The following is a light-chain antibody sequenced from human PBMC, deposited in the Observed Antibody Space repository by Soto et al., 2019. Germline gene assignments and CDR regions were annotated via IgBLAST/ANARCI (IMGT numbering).Light chain of an antibody. CDR1: SSDVGSYNR. Sequence: QSALTQPPSVSGSPGQSVTISCTGTSSDVGSYNRVSWYQHPPGTAPKLMIYEVSNRPSGVPDRFSGSKSGNPASLTISGLQAEDEADYYCSSYTSTSTYVFGTGTKLTVL. V-gene: IGLV2-18*02. J-gene: IGLJ1*01. CDR3: SSYTSTSTYV. CDR2: EVS.